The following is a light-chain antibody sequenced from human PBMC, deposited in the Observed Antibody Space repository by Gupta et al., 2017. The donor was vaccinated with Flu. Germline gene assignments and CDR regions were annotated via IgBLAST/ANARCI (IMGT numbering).Light chain of an antibody. V-gene: IGKV1-33*01. CDR3: QQDDNLLT. Sequence: SPSSLSASVGDRVTITCQASQDISNYLNWYQQKPGKAPKLLIYDASNLETGVPSRFSGSGSGTDFTFTISSLQPEDIATYYCQQDDNLLTFGGGTKVEIK. CDR2: DAS. CDR1: QDISNY. J-gene: IGKJ4*01.